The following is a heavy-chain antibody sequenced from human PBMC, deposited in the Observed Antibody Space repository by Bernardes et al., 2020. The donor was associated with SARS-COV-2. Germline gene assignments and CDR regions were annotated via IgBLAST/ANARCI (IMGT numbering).Heavy chain of an antibody. Sequence: GGSLRLSCAASGFTFDDYAMHWVRQAPGKGLEWVSGISWNSGSIGYADSVKGRFTISRDNAKNSLYLQMNSLRAEDTAWYYCAKLGGSYSDYWGQGTLVTVSS. CDR2: ISWNSGSI. D-gene: IGHD1-26*01. V-gene: IGHV3-9*01. J-gene: IGHJ4*02. CDR1: GFTFDDYA. CDR3: AKLGGSYSDY.